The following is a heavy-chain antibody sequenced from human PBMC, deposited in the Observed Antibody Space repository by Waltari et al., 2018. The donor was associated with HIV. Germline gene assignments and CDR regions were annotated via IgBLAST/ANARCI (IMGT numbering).Heavy chain of an antibody. CDR2: IRLKANGGAT. CDR3: ARGGVAVPGIHY. J-gene: IGHJ4*02. Sequence: DVQVVESGGGLVKPGRSLRLSCTGSGFTFGDYGVSWLRQAPGKGLEWVSFIRLKANGGATEYGASVKGRFTISREDAKSVAYLQMNSLEIEDTAVYFCARGGVAVPGIHYWGQGTLVIVSS. CDR1: GFTFGDYG. V-gene: IGHV3-49*05. D-gene: IGHD6-19*01.